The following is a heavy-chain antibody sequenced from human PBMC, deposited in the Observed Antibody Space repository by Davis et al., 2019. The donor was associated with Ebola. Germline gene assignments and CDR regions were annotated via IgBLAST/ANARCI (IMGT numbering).Heavy chain of an antibody. CDR3: ARLVGATTAWYFDY. CDR2: ISYDGSNK. V-gene: IGHV3-30*03. J-gene: IGHJ4*02. D-gene: IGHD1-26*01. Sequence: GSLRLSCAASGFTFSSYGMHWVRQAPGKGLEWVAVISYDGSNKYYADSVKGRFTISRDNSKNTLYLQMNSLRAEDTAVYYCARLVGATTAWYFDYWGQGTLVTVSS. CDR1: GFTFSSYG.